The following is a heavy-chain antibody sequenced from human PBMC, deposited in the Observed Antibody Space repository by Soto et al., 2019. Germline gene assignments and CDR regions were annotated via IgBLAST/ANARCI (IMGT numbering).Heavy chain of an antibody. V-gene: IGHV3-7*01. CDR3: ARRSRFCSSTSCYYYYYYMDV. J-gene: IGHJ6*03. CDR2: IKQDGSEK. D-gene: IGHD2-2*01. CDR1: GFTFSSYW. Sequence: GGSLRLSCAASGFTFSSYWVSWVRQAPGKGLEWVANIKQDGSEKYYVDSVKGRFTISRDNAKNSLYLQMNSLRAEDTAVYYCARRSRFCSSTSCYYYYYYMDVWGKGTTVTVSS.